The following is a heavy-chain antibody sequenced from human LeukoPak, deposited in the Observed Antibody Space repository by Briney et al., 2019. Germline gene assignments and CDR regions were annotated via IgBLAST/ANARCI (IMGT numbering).Heavy chain of an antibody. D-gene: IGHD3-10*01. J-gene: IGHJ5*02. V-gene: IGHV4-59*08. CDR1: GGSISSYY. CDR3: ARGPRFGELLWHWFDP. Sequence: PSETLSLTCTVSGGSISSYYWSWIRQPPGKGLEWIGYIYYSGSTNYNPSLKSRVTISEDTSKNQFSLKLRSVTAADTAVYYCARGPRFGELLWHWFDPWGQGTLVTVSS. CDR2: IYYSGST.